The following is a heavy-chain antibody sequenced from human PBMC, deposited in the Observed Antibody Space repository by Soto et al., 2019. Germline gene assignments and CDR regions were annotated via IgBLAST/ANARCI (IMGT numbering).Heavy chain of an antibody. V-gene: IGHV3-53*01. CDR3: ARDPPATRHGMDV. J-gene: IGHJ6*02. Sequence: GGSLRLSCAASGFTVSSNYMSWVRQAPGKGLEWVSVIYSGGSTYYADSVRGRFTISRDNSKNTPYLQMKSLRAEDTAVYYCARDPPATRHGMDVWGQGTTVTVSS. CDR1: GFTVSSNY. CDR2: IYSGGST.